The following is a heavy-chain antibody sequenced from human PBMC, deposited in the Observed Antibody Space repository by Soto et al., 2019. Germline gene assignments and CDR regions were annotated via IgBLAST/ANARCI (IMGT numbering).Heavy chain of an antibody. CDR1: VSTNGSSV. CDR3: ARGECLSGGECGNYFDY. D-gene: IGHD2-21*01. V-gene: IGHV1-69*13. J-gene: IGHJ4*01. CDR2: IIPIFGTA. Sequence: SSVKVCSEDPVSTNGSSVNSWLIQSPGQGLEWMGGIIPIFGTANYAQKFQGRFTITADESTSTAYMELSSLRFEYTAVYYCARGECLSGGECGNYFDYWG.